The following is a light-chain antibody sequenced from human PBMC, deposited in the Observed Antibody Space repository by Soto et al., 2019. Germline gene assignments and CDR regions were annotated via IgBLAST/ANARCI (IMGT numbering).Light chain of an antibody. Sequence: QSALTQPRSVSGSPGQSVTISCSGTSSDVGGYNYVSWYQQHPGKAPKLMIYDVSKRPSAVPDRFSCSKSGNTASLTISGLQAEEEDYYYCCSYAGSNTLMFGGGTKLTVL. CDR1: SSDVGGYNY. CDR2: DVS. J-gene: IGLJ3*02. CDR3: CSYAGSNTLM. V-gene: IGLV2-11*01.